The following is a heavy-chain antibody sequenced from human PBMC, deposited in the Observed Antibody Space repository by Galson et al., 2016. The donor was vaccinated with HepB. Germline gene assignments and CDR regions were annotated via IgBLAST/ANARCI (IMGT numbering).Heavy chain of an antibody. CDR3: ARGGYAWGGYPNDY. Sequence: SLRLSCAASGFTFSRYSMTWVRQAPGKGLAWVSSITGSGDSTYYADSVKGRFTLSRDNSKNTVYLLMNSLRVEDTAVYYCARGGYAWGGYPNDYGGQGTLVIVSS. V-gene: IGHV3-23*01. CDR1: GFTFSRYS. D-gene: IGHD3-16*02. CDR2: ITGSGDST. J-gene: IGHJ4*02.